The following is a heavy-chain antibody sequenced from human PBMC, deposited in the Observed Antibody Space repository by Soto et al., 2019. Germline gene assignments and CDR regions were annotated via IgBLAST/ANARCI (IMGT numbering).Heavy chain of an antibody. CDR2: IYSGGST. Sequence: EVQLVESGGGLVQPGGSLRLSCAASGFTVSSNYMSWVRQAPGKGLEWVSVIYSGGSTYYADSVKGRFSISRDNSKTTLYLQMNSVRAEDTAVYYCAREYSYGYYYYYAMDVWGQGTTVTVSS. V-gene: IGHV3-66*01. J-gene: IGHJ6*02. CDR1: GFTVSSNY. D-gene: IGHD5-18*01. CDR3: AREYSYGYYYYYAMDV.